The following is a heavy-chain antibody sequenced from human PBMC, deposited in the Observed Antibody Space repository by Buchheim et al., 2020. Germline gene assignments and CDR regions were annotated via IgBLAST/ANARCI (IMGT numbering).Heavy chain of an antibody. J-gene: IGHJ5*02. CDR2: INHSGST. CDR3: ARGGGALVGSNWFDP. Sequence: QVQLQQWGAGLLKPSETLSLTCAVYGGSFSGYYWSWIRQPPGKGLEWIGEINHSGSTNYNPSLKSRGTISVDTSKNQFSLKLSSVTAADTAVYYCARGGGALVGSNWFDPWGQGTL. V-gene: IGHV4-34*01. D-gene: IGHD1-26*01. CDR1: GGSFSGYY.